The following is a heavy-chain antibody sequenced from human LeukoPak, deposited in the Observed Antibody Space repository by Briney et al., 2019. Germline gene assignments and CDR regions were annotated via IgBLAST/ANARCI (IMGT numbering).Heavy chain of an antibody. D-gene: IGHD1-26*01. V-gene: IGHV3-23*01. CDR2: ISGSGGNT. Sequence: PGGSLRLSCAASGFTFNNYAMNWVRQAPGKGLEWVSSISGSGGNTYYADSVKGRFTISRDNSKNTLYLQMNSLRAEDTAVYYCVFGTIDGSYVYWGQGTLVTVSS. CDR3: VFGTIDGSYVY. CDR1: GFTFNNYA. J-gene: IGHJ4*02.